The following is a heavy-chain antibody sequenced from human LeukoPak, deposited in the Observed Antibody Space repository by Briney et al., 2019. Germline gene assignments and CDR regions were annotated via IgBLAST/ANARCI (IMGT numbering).Heavy chain of an antibody. V-gene: IGHV4-39*01. CDR3: ARYIGGSGTYYFAH. J-gene: IGHJ4*02. CDR1: GGSLSSSSYY. D-gene: IGHD1-26*01. CDR2: RYYSGAA. Sequence: SETLSLTCTVSGGSLSSSSYYWGWIRQPPGKGLEWLGSRYYSGAAYLNPSLKSLVTISLTTYKTQISLKLISVTAADTGVYYCARYIGGSGTYYFAHWGQRTLVTASS.